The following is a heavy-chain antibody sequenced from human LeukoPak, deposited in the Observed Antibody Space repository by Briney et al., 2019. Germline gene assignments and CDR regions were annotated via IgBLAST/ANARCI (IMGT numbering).Heavy chain of an antibody. V-gene: IGHV4-38-2*01. J-gene: IGHJ4*02. CDR2: IYHSGST. CDR1: GFTFSGAW. CDR3: TTAFGYSRD. D-gene: IGHD6-13*01. Sequence: GSLRLSCAASGFTFSGAWMSWVRQPPGKGLEWIGSIYHSGSTYYNLSLKSRVTISVDTSKNQFSLKLNSVTAADTAVYYCTTAFGYSRDWGQGTLVTVSS.